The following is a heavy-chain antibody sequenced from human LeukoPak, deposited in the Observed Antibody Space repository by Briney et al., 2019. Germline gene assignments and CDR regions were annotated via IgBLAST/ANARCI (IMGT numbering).Heavy chain of an antibody. CDR3: ASAKLETRAFDI. D-gene: IGHD1-1*01. CDR2: IIPIFGTA. V-gene: IGHV1-69*01. CDR1: GGTFSSYA. Sequence: GSSVKVSCKASGGTFSSYAISWVRQAPGQGLEWMGGIIPIFGTANYAQKFQGRVTITADESTSTAYMELSSLRSEDTAEYYCASAKLETRAFDIWGQGTMVTVSS. J-gene: IGHJ3*02.